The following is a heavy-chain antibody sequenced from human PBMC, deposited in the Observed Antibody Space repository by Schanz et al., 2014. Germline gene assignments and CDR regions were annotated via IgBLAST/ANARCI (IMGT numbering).Heavy chain of an antibody. D-gene: IGHD2-15*01. J-gene: IGHJ5*01. CDR3: AKTPREYCNYDNCPNWFDS. CDR2: ISSSSSTI. CDR1: GFTFSSYG. V-gene: IGHV3-48*04. Sequence: VQLVESGGGVVQPGRSLRLSCAASGFTFSSYGMHWVRQAPGKGLEWVAYISSSSSTIHYADSVKGRFTISRDSAENSLYLQMNSLRAEDTAVYYCAKTPREYCNYDNCPNWFDSWGQGTLVTASS.